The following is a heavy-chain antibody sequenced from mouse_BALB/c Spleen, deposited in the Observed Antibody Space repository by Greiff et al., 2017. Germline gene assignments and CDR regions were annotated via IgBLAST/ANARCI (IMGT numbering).Heavy chain of an antibody. D-gene: IGHD2-4*01. CDR1: GYSITSGYY. J-gene: IGHJ3*01. Sequence: EVKLLESGPGLVKPSQSLSLTCSVTGYSITSGYYWNWIRQFPGNKLEWMGYISYDGSNNYNPSLKNRISITRDTSKNQFFLKLNSVTTEDTATYYCARVSTMITTGGFAYWGQGTLVTVSA. CDR2: ISYDGSN. CDR3: ARVSTMITTGGFAY. V-gene: IGHV3-6*02.